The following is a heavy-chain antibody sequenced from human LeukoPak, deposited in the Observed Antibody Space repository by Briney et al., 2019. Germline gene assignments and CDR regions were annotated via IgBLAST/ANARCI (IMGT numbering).Heavy chain of an antibody. CDR1: GFTFSDYW. Sequence: GGSLRLSCAASGFTFSDYWMSWVRQASGKGLEWVGRIRSKANSYATAYAASVKGRFTISRDDSKNTAYLQMNSLKTENTAVYYCTRRYTTDRGTSDYWGQGTLVTVSS. D-gene: IGHD1-1*01. CDR2: IRSKANSYAT. J-gene: IGHJ4*02. V-gene: IGHV3-73*01. CDR3: TRRYTTDRGTSDY.